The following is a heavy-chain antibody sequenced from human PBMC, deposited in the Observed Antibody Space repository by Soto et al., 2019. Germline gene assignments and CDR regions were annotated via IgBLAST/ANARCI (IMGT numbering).Heavy chain of an antibody. CDR1: GGSISSGGYS. CDR2: IYHSGST. D-gene: IGHD3-10*01. V-gene: IGHV4-30-2*01. J-gene: IGHJ4*02. CDR3: ARVNNVLPGGYFDY. Sequence: QLQLQESGSGLVKPSQTLSLTCAVSGGSISSGGYSWSWIRQPPGKGLEWIGYIYHSGSTYYNPSFKSRVTISVDWSKNQFSLKLSSVTAAATAVYYCARVNNVLPGGYFDYWGQGTLVTVSS.